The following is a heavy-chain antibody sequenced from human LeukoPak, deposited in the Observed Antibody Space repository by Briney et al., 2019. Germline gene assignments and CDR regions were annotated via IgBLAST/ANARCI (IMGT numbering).Heavy chain of an antibody. CDR3: ARKHCSGGSCYLDY. Sequence: PGGSLRLSCAASGFTFSSYAMHWVRQAPGKGLEWVAVISYDGSNKYYADSVKGRFTISRDNSKNTLYLQMNSLRAEDTAVYYCARKHCSGGSCYLDYWGQGTLVTVSS. D-gene: IGHD2-15*01. CDR1: GFTFSSYA. V-gene: IGHV3-30-3*01. CDR2: ISYDGSNK. J-gene: IGHJ4*02.